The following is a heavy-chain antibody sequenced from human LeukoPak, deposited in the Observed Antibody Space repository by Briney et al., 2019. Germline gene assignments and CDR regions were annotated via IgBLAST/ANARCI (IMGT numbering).Heavy chain of an antibody. CDR2: IKTNTDGGTT. CDR3: TSTLGY. Sequence: GGSLRLSCAASGFTFSSYAMSWVRQAPGKGLEWVGRIKTNTDGGTTDYAAPVKGRFIISRDDSRNTLYLQMNSLRTEDTAIYYCTSTLGYWGQGALVTVSS. J-gene: IGHJ4*02. V-gene: IGHV3-15*01. CDR1: GFTFSSYA.